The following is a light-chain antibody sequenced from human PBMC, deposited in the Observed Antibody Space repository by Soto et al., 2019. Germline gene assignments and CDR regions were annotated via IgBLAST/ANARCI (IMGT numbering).Light chain of an antibody. V-gene: IGLV1-44*01. CDR1: SSNIGSNT. CDR2: SNN. Sequence: QSVLTQPPSASGTPGQRVTISCSGSSSNIGSNTVNWYQQLPGTAPKLLIYSNNQRPSGVPDRFSGSKSGTSAYLAISGLQSEDEADHYCAAWDDSLNGTNYVFGTGTKLTVL. CDR3: AAWDDSLNGTNYV. J-gene: IGLJ1*01.